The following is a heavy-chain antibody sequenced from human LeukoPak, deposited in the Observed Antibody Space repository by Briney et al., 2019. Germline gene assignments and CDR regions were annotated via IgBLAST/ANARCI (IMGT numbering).Heavy chain of an antibody. CDR1: AGSLSGYY. Sequence: SETLSPTCPVDAGSLSGYYCSWVRQPPGKVREWIGEINHSGSTNYNPSLKSRVTISVDTSKNQFSLKLSSVTAADTAVYYCARGPRGRSGYYYYWGQGTLVTVSS. CDR3: ARGPRGRSGYYYY. J-gene: IGHJ4*02. V-gene: IGHV4-34*01. CDR2: INHSGST. D-gene: IGHD3-3*01.